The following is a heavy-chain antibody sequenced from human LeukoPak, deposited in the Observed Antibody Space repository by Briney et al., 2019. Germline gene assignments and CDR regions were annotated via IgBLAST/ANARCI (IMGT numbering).Heavy chain of an antibody. CDR3: ARHYDILTGYKALDY. CDR2: INPNSGGT. Sequence: GASVKVSCKASGYTFTGYYMHWVRQAPGQGLEWMGWINPNSGGTNYAQKFQGRVTMTRDTSISTAYMELSRLRSDDTAVYYCARHYDILTGYKALDYWGQGTLVTVSS. D-gene: IGHD3-9*01. J-gene: IGHJ4*02. CDR1: GYTFTGYY. V-gene: IGHV1-2*02.